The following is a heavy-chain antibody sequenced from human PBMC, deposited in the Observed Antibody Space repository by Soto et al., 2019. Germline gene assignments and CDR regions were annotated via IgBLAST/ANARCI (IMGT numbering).Heavy chain of an antibody. Sequence: SETLSLTCTVSGGSISSYYWSWIRQPPGKGLEWIGYIYYSGSTNYNPSLKSRVTISVDTSKNQFSLKLSSVTAADTAVYYWASFQQQLDEYYFDYWGQGTLVTVSS. D-gene: IGHD6-13*01. CDR3: ASFQQQLDEYYFDY. CDR1: GGSISSYY. J-gene: IGHJ4*02. V-gene: IGHV4-59*01. CDR2: IYYSGST.